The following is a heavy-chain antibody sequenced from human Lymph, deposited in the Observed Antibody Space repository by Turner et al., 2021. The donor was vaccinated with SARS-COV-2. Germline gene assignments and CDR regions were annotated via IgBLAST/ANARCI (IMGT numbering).Heavy chain of an antibody. CDR3: ARGSGSYLSAFDI. CDR2: ISYDGLNK. V-gene: IGHV3-30*04. Sequence: QVQLVESGGGVVQPGRSLILSCAASGFTFTTYAIHWVRQAPGKGLEWVAVISYDGLNKYYSDSVKGQFTISRDNSKNTLYLKMSSLRAEDTAVYYCARGSGSYLSAFDIWGQGTMVTVSS. D-gene: IGHD1-26*01. CDR1: GFTFTTYA. J-gene: IGHJ3*02.